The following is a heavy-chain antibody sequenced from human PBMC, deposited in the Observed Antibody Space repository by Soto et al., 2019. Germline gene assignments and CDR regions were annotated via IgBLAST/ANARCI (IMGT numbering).Heavy chain of an antibody. J-gene: IGHJ4*02. CDR1: GITFSNYP. Sequence: EVQLLESGGGLVQPGGSLRLSCAASGITFSNYPMSWVRQAPGKGLDWVSVIRGSGDRTYYADSAKGRFTISKDISRNALSLQLDSLGVEDTAVYFCVKDDGGYPSTAPHWGQGTLVTVSS. CDR3: VKDDGGYPSTAPH. D-gene: IGHD3-22*01. CDR2: IRGSGDRT. V-gene: IGHV3-23*01.